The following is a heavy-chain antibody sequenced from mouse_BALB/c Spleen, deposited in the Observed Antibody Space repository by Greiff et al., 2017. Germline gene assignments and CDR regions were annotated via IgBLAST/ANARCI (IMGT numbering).Heavy chain of an antibody. V-gene: IGHV1-39*01. Sequence: VQLQQTGPELVKPGASVKISCKASGYSFTDYIMLWVKQSHGKSLEWIGNINPYYGSTSYNLKFKGKATLTVDKSSSTAYMQLNSLTSEDSAVYCCARESYYAMDYWGQGTSVTVSS. J-gene: IGHJ4*01. CDR1: GYSFTDYI. CDR3: ARESYYAMDY. CDR2: INPYYGST.